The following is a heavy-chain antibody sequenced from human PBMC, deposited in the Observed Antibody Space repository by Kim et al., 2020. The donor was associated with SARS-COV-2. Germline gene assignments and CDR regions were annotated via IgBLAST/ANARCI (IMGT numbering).Heavy chain of an antibody. CDR3: ARGYCSGGSCYSGDCYNWFDP. CDR1: GGSISSGGYY. Sequence: SETLSLTCTVSGGSISSGGYYWSWIRQHPGKGLEWIGYIYNGGNTYYNPSLKSRLTISVDTSKNQFSLKLSSLTAADTAVYYCARGYCSGGSCYSGDCYNWFDPWGQGTLVTVSS. CDR2: IYNGGNT. V-gene: IGHV4-31*03. D-gene: IGHD2-15*01. J-gene: IGHJ5*02.